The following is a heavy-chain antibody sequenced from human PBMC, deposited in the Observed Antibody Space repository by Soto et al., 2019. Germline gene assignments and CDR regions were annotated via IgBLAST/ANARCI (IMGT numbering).Heavy chain of an antibody. CDR2: IYHSGST. Sequence: LETLCLTCAVSGGSIGGSNGWSWVRQPPGKGLEWIGEIYHSGSTNYNPSLKSRVTISVDKSKNQFSLKLSSVTAADTAVYYCARTYYDFWSGSLNWFDPWGQGTLVTV. CDR1: GGSIGGSNG. V-gene: IGHV4-4*02. J-gene: IGHJ5*02. D-gene: IGHD3-3*01. CDR3: ARTYYDFWSGSLNWFDP.